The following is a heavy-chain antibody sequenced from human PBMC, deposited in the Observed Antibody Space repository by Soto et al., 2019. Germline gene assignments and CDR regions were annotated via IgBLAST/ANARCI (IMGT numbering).Heavy chain of an antibody. CDR3: ARDTFGGAYDFLH. CDR1: GFTVRRIF. D-gene: IGHD3-3*01. J-gene: IGHJ4*02. CDR2: ISSDGST. V-gene: IGHV3-66*01. Sequence: EVQLVESGGGLVQPGGSLRLSCAASGFTVRRIFMTWVRQATGKGLQWVAVISSDGSTYYADSVKGRFTISRDNSKNTLYLEMNSLRVEDTAVYYCARDTFGGAYDFLHGGQGTLVTVSS.